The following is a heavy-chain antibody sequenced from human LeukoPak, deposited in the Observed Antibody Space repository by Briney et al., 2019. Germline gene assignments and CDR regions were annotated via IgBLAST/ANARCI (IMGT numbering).Heavy chain of an antibody. CDR3: ASGDIVVVPAVQGGY. CDR1: GFTFDNYW. V-gene: IGHV3-7*01. J-gene: IGHJ4*02. Sequence: PGGSLRLSCAASGFTFDNYWMNWVRQAPGKGLEWVANIKEDGSEKNYVDSVKGRFTISRDNAKNSLYLEMNSLRADDTAVYYCASGDIVVVPAVQGGYWGQGTLVTVSS. D-gene: IGHD2-2*01. CDR2: IKEDGSEK.